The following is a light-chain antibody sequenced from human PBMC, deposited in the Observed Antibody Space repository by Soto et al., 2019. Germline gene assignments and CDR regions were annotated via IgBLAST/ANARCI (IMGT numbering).Light chain of an antibody. CDR2: RNN. J-gene: IGLJ2*01. CDR3: AAWDDSLSGHVV. Sequence: QSVLTQPPSVSGTPGQRVTISCSGSSSNIGSDYVYWYQQLPGTAPKLLIYRNNQRPSGVPDRFSDSKSGTSASLTISGLRSEDEADYYCAAWDDSLSGHVVFGGGTQLTVL. CDR1: SSNIGSDY. V-gene: IGLV1-47*01.